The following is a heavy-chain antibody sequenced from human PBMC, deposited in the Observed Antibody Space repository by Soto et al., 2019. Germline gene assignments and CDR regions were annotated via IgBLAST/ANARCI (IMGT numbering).Heavy chain of an antibody. CDR2: VYYSGST. CDR3: ASYSSGWYAVGY. V-gene: IGHV4-61*01. CDR1: GGSVSSGNYY. D-gene: IGHD6-19*01. J-gene: IGHJ4*02. Sequence: QVQLQESGPGLVKHSETLSLTCTVSGGSVSSGNYYWSWIRQPPGKGLEWIGYVYYSGSTNYNPSLKRRVTISVDTSKSLFSLKLSSVTAADTAVLYCASYSSGWYAVGYWGQGTLVTVSS.